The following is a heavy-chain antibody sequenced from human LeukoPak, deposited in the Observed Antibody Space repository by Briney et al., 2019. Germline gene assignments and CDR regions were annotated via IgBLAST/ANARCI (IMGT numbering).Heavy chain of an antibody. J-gene: IGHJ4*02. V-gene: IGHV1-46*01. CDR3: ARDQEGLDY. CDR2: IYPRDGST. Sequence: ASVKVSFKASGYTFTGFCMRWVRQAPGQGLEWMGMIYPRDGSTSYAQKFQGRVTVTRDTSTSTVHMELSGLRSEDTAVYYCARDQEGLDYWGQGTLVTVSS. CDR1: GYTFTGFC.